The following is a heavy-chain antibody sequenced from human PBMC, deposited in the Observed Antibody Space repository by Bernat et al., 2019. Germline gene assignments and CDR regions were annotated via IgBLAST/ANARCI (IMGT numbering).Heavy chain of an antibody. Sequence: EVQLVESGGALVQPGGSLRLSCAASGFTFSSDSMNWVRQAPGKGLEWVAYISRTSSNIYYADSVTGRFTISRDNAKNSLYLQMNSLRAEDTAVYYCASETGEWELGIWGQGTMVTVSS. CDR1: GFTFSSDS. CDR2: ISRTSSNI. D-gene: IGHD1-26*01. V-gene: IGHV3-48*01. J-gene: IGHJ3*02. CDR3: ASETGEWELGI.